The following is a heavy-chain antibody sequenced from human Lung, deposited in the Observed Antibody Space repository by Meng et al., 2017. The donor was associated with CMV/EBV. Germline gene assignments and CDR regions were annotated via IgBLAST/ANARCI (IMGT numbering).Heavy chain of an antibody. V-gene: IGHV1-46*01. CDR3: ARDLGYSSSWYFQYYFDC. Sequence: ASVKVSCKASGYTFTSYGISWVRQAPGQGLEWMGIINPSDNTTIYAQKFQGRVTMTRDTSTSTVYMELSSLRSDDTALYYCARDLGYSSSWYFQYYFDCWGQGTLVTVSS. CDR1: GYTFTSYG. CDR2: INPSDNTT. J-gene: IGHJ4*02. D-gene: IGHD6-13*01.